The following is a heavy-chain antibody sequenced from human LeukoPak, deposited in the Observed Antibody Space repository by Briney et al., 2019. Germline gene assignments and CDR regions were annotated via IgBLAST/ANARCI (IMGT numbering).Heavy chain of an antibody. CDR3: ARQNARITMIVVASDY. V-gene: IGHV4-39*01. Sequence: SETLSLTCTVSGGSISSSSYYWGWIRQPPGKGLEWIGSIYYSGSTYYNPSLKSRVTISVDTSKNQFSLKLSSVTAADTAVYYCARQNARITMIVVASDYWGQGTLVTVSS. D-gene: IGHD3-22*01. CDR2: IYYSGST. J-gene: IGHJ4*02. CDR1: GGSISSSSYY.